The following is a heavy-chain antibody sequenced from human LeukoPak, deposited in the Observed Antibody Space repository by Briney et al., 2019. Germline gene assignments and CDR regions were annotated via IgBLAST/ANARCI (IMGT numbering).Heavy chain of an antibody. V-gene: IGHV3-30*03. CDR3: ARVYSSSWSFDY. J-gene: IGHJ4*02. D-gene: IGHD6-13*01. CDR1: GFIFGSYS. CDR2: ISFDGGNK. Sequence: GGSLILSCAASGFIFGSYSMNWVRQAPGKGLEWVAVISFDGGNKYYADSVEGRFTISRDNSKNTVYLQMNSLRAEDTAVYYCARVYSSSWSFDYWGQGTLVTVSS.